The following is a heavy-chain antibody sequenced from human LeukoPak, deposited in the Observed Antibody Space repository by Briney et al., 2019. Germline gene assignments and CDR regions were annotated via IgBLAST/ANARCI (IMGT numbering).Heavy chain of an antibody. Sequence: PGGSLRLYCAASGFTVSSNYMSWVRQAPGKGLEWVSVIYSGGSTYYADPVKGRFTISRDNSKNTLYLQMNSLRAEDTAVYYCARGSKWSSAFDIWGQGTMVTVSS. V-gene: IGHV3-53*01. CDR3: ARGSKWSSAFDI. J-gene: IGHJ3*02. D-gene: IGHD2-8*01. CDR1: GFTVSSNY. CDR2: IYSGGST.